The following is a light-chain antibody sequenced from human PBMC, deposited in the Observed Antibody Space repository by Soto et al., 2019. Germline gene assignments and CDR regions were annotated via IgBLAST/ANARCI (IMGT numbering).Light chain of an antibody. V-gene: IGKV4-1*01. Sequence: DIVMTQSPDSLAVSLGERATINCKSSQSVLYSSNNKNYLAWYQQKPGQPPKLLIYWASTRETVVPDRFSSSGSGIDFTLTIRGLQAEDVTVYYCQQYYSTPYTFGQGTKLEIK. CDR3: QQYYSTPYT. CDR2: WAS. J-gene: IGKJ2*01. CDR1: QSVLYSSNNKNY.